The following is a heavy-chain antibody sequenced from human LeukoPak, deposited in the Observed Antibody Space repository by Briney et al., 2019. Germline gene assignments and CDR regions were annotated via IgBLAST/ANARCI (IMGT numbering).Heavy chain of an antibody. CDR3: EGLRFLEWRDYYYMDV. CDR1: GFTFSSYS. V-gene: IGHV3-21*01. CDR2: ISSSSSYI. J-gene: IGHJ6*03. Sequence: GGSLRLSCAASGFTFSSYSMNWVRQAPGKGLEWVSSISSSSSYIYYADSVKGRFTISRDNAKNSLYLQMNSLRAEDTAVYYCEGLRFLEWRDYYYMDVWGKGTTVTVSS. D-gene: IGHD3-3*01.